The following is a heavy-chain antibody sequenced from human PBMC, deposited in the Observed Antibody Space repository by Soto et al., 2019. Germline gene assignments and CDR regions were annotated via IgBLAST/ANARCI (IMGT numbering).Heavy chain of an antibody. Sequence: QVQLVESGGGVVQPGRSLRLSCAASGFTFSSYAMHWVRQAPGKGLEWVAVISYDGSNKYYADSVKGRFTISRDNSKNTLYLQMNSLRAEDTAVYYCARGAIGYSYGYGWYFDLWGRGTLVTVSS. CDR3: ARGAIGYSYGYGWYFDL. D-gene: IGHD5-18*01. CDR1: GFTFSSYA. J-gene: IGHJ2*01. CDR2: ISYDGSNK. V-gene: IGHV3-30-3*01.